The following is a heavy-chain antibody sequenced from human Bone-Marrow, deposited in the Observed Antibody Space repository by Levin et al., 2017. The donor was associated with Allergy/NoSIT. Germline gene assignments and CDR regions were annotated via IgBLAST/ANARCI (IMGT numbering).Heavy chain of an antibody. J-gene: IGHJ3*02. V-gene: IGHV3-48*03. D-gene: IGHD6-19*01. Sequence: GGSLRLSCAASGFTFSSYEMNWVRQAPGKGLEWVSYISSSGSTIYYADSVKGRFTISRDNAKNSLYLQMNSLRAEDTAVYYCTNLDAHPEGAVAGTFGGASEPPSLNDAFDIWGQGTMVTVSS. CDR3: TNLDAHPEGAVAGTFGGASEPPSLNDAFDI. CDR2: ISSSGSTI. CDR1: GFTFSSYE.